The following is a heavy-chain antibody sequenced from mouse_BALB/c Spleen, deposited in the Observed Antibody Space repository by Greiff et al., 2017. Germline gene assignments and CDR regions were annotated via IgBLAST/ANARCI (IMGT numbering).Heavy chain of an antibody. Sequence: VKLMESGAELVRPGTSVKISCKASGYTFTNYWLGWVKQRPGHGLEWIGDIYPGGGYTNYNEKFKGKATLTADTSSSTAYMQLSSLTSEDSAVYFCARSKGRQLGLFAYWGQGTLVTVSA. D-gene: IGHD3-2*01. V-gene: IGHV1-63*02. CDR1: GYTFTNYW. J-gene: IGHJ3*01. CDR2: IYPGGGYT. CDR3: ARSKGRQLGLFAY.